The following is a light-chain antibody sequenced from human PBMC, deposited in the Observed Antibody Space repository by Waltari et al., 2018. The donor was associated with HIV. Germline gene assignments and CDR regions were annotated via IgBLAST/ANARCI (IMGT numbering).Light chain of an antibody. Sequence: QSVLTQPPSVSEAPRQRVTISCSGSSSNIGNNAVNWYQQVPGKSPKLLIHYDDLWSSGVSYRFSGSKSGTSASLAIRGLQSEDEAEYYCAAWDDYLNGYVFGSGTKVTVL. CDR3: AAWDDYLNGYV. CDR2: YDD. J-gene: IGLJ1*01. CDR1: SSNIGNNA. V-gene: IGLV1-36*01.